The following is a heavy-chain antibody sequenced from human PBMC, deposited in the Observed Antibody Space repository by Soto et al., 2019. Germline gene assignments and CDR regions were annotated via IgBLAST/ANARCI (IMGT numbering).Heavy chain of an antibody. D-gene: IGHD3-22*01. CDR3: ARTPETGGYYYYFDN. CDR1: GFTFSNYA. CDR2: ISYSGRNK. J-gene: IGHJ4*02. V-gene: IGHV3-30*04. Sequence: PGGSLRLSCTASGFTFSNYAMHWVRQAPGKGLQWVALISYSGRNKYYTDSVKGRFTISRDNSENTLYLQMDSLGAEDTAIYFCARTPETGGYYYYFDNRSQGTLVTVSS.